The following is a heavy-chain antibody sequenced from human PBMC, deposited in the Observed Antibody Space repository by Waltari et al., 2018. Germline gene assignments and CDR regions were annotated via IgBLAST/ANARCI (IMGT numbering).Heavy chain of an antibody. J-gene: IGHJ1*01. D-gene: IGHD1-26*01. CDR1: GYTFTSYA. CDR3: ARTPSKWYFQH. Sequence: QVQLVQSGAEVKKLGASVTVSCKASGYTFTSYAIHSVRQAPGQRLEWMGWINAGNGNTKYSQKFQGRVTITRDTAASTAYMELSSLRSEDTAVYYCARTPSKWYFQHWGQGTLVTVSS. CDR2: INAGNGNT. V-gene: IGHV1-3*01.